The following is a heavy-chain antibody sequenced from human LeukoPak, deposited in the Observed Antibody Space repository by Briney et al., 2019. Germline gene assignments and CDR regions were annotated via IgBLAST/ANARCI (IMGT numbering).Heavy chain of an antibody. Sequence: GGSLRLSSAASGFTFSSYLVSCGRQAPGKGLGWVANIKQDGSEKYYVDSVKGRFTISRDNAKNSLYLQMNSLRAEDTAVYYCARDGVEWELPDDAFDIWGQGTMVTVSS. CDR3: ARDGVEWELPDDAFDI. J-gene: IGHJ3*02. CDR2: IKQDGSEK. V-gene: IGHV3-7*01. CDR1: GFTFSSYL. D-gene: IGHD1-26*01.